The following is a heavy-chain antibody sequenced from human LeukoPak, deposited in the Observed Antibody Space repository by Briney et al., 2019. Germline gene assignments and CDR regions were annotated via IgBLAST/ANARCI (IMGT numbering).Heavy chain of an antibody. Sequence: TGGSLRLSCVAPGFPFSSYWMTWVRQAPGKGLEWVANIKQDGSKKSYVDSVKGRFTISRDNAENSLYLQMNSLRAEDTAIYYCTRVGYIDEGIDYWGQGTLVTVSS. CDR3: TRVGYIDEGIDY. J-gene: IGHJ4*02. CDR1: GFPFSSYW. CDR2: IKQDGSKK. V-gene: IGHV3-7*04. D-gene: IGHD5-24*01.